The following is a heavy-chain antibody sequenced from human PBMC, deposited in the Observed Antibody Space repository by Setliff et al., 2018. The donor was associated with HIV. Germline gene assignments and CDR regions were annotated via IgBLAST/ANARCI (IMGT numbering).Heavy chain of an antibody. V-gene: IGHV3-48*01. Sequence: PGGSLRLSCAASGFTFSSYSMNWVRQAPGKGLEWVSYISSSNSIYYADSVRGRFTISRDNAKSSLYLQMTSLRAEDTAVYYCARDDYDISTGYYPDWGQGTLVTVSS. CDR1: GFTFSSYS. CDR3: ARDDYDISTGYYPD. J-gene: IGHJ4*02. D-gene: IGHD3-9*01. CDR2: ISSSNSI.